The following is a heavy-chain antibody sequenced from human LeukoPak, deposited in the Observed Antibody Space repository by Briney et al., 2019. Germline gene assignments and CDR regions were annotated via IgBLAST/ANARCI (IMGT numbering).Heavy chain of an antibody. J-gene: IGHJ4*02. CDR1: GGSISSSSYY. V-gene: IGHV4-39*07. CDR2: IYYSGST. Sequence: PSETLSLTCTVSGGSISSSSYYWGWIRQPPGKGLEWIGSIYYSGSTYYNPSLKSRVTISVDTSKNQFSLKLSSVTAADTAVYYCASSYYYGSGHLQNFDYWGQGTLVTVSS. D-gene: IGHD3-10*01. CDR3: ASSYYYGSGHLQNFDY.